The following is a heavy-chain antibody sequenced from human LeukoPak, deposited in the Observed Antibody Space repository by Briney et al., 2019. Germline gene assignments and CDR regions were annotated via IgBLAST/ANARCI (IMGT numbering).Heavy chain of an antibody. CDR3: ARDSSGSSSDYYPLGY. Sequence: GGSLRLSCAASGFTGSSKYMSWVRQAPGKGLEWVSVIYSSGGSTYYADSVKGRFTISRDNSKNMLYPQMNSLRAEDTAVYYCARDSSGSSSDYYPLGYRGQGTLVTVSS. J-gene: IGHJ4*02. V-gene: IGHV3-66*01. CDR1: GFTGSSKY. CDR2: IYSSGGST. D-gene: IGHD3-22*01.